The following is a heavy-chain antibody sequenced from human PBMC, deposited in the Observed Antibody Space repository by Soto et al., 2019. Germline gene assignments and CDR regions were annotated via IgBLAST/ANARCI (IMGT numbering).Heavy chain of an antibody. D-gene: IGHD3-22*01. CDR3: TTVDYYDSIGYYSLDS. V-gene: IGHV3-15*01. CDR2: IRSKTDAATA. CDR1: GFTFSNAW. Sequence: KPGGSLRLSCAASGFTFSNAWMSWVRQAPGKGLEWVGRIRSKTDAATADYAAPVKGRFTISRDDSENTLYLQMNSLKTEDTAVYYCTTVDYYDSIGYYSLDSWGQGTLVTVSS. J-gene: IGHJ4*02.